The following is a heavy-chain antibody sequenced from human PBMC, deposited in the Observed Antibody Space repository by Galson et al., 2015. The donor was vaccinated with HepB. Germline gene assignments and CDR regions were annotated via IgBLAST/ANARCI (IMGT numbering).Heavy chain of an antibody. Sequence: SLRLSCAASGFTFSSYAMHWVRQAPGKGLEYVSAISSNGGSTYYADSVKGRFTISRDNSKNTLYLQMSSLRAEDTAVYYCVNLYYDSSRIAFDIWGQGTMVTVSS. CDR3: VNLYYDSSRIAFDI. J-gene: IGHJ3*02. D-gene: IGHD3-22*01. CDR1: GFTFSSYA. V-gene: IGHV3-64D*06. CDR2: ISSNGGST.